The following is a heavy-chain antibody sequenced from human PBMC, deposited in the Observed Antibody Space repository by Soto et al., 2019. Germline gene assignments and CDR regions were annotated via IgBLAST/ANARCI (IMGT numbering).Heavy chain of an antibody. D-gene: IGHD6-13*01. V-gene: IGHV4-34*01. Sequence: SETLSLTCAVYGGSFSGYYWSWIRQPPGKGLEWIGEINHSGSTNYNPSLKSRVTISVDTSKNQFSLKLSSVTAAVTAVYYCAMCSRKNYYYYMDVWGKGTTVTVS. CDR2: INHSGST. CDR1: GGSFSGYY. CDR3: AMCSRKNYYYYMDV. J-gene: IGHJ6*03.